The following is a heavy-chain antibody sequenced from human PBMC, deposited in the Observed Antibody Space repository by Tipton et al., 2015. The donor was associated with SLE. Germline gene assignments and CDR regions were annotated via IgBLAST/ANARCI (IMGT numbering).Heavy chain of an antibody. J-gene: IGHJ4*02. CDR1: GGSISRSSHY. CDR2: IYYSGST. V-gene: IGHV4-61*01. D-gene: IGHD1-26*01. CDR3: ARAGAAYFDY. Sequence: TLSLTCTVSGGSISRSSHYWSWIRQPPGKGLEWIGYIYYSGSTNYNPSLKSRVTISVDTSKNQFSLKLSSVTAADTAVYYCARAGAAYFDYWGQGTLVTVSS.